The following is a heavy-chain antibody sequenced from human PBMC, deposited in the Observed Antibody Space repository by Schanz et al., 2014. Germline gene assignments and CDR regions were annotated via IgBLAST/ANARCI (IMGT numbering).Heavy chain of an antibody. J-gene: IGHJ3*02. Sequence: EVQLVESGGGLIQPGGSLRLSCAASGFTVSSNYMSWVRQAPGKGLEWVSVIYSGGSTYYADSVKGRFTISRVNSKNTLYLQMNSLRAEDTAVYYCARDRWDWNNAFDIWGQGTMVTVSS. CDR3: ARDRWDWNNAFDI. CDR2: IYSGGST. CDR1: GFTVSSNY. D-gene: IGHD1-1*01. V-gene: IGHV3-53*01.